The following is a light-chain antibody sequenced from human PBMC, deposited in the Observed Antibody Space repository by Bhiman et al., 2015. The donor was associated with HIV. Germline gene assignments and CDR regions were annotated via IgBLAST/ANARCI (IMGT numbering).Light chain of an antibody. CDR1: SSNIGNNY. J-gene: IGLJ3*02. Sequence: QSVLTQPPSVSAAPGQKVTISCSGSSSNIGNNYVSWYQQLPGTAPKLLIYDNNKRPSGIPDRFSGSKSGTSATLGITGLQTGDEADYSCGTWDTSLRARVFGGGTKLTVL. CDR2: DNN. V-gene: IGLV1-51*01. CDR3: GTWDTSLRARV.